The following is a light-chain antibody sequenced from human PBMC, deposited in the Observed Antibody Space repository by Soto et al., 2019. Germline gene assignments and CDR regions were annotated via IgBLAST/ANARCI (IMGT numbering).Light chain of an antibody. CDR1: SSDVGGYNY. Sequence: QSVLTQPASVSGSRGQSITISCTGTSSDVGGYNYVSWYQQHPGKAPKLMIYEVSNRPSGVSNRFSGSKSGNTASLTISGLQAEDEAAYYCSSYTRRRTTLYVYGIGTKVTVL. CDR2: EVS. V-gene: IGLV2-14*01. CDR3: SSYTRRRTTLYV. J-gene: IGLJ1*01.